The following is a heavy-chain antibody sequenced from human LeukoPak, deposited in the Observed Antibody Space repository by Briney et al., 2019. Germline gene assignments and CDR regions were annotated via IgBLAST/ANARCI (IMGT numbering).Heavy chain of an antibody. Sequence: SETLSLTCTVSGGSVSSGSYYWSWIRQPPGKGLEWIGYIYYSGSTNYNPSHKSRVTISVDTSKNQFSLKLSSVTAADTAVYYCARKEARNRMWFDPWGQGTLVTVSS. CDR3: ARKEARNRMWFDP. D-gene: IGHD1-14*01. CDR2: IYYSGST. CDR1: GGSVSSGSYY. V-gene: IGHV4-61*01. J-gene: IGHJ5*02.